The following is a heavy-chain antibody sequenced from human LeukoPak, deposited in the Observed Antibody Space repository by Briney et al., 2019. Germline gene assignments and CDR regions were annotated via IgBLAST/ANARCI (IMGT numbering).Heavy chain of an antibody. Sequence: ASLKVSCKASGYTFTGYYMHWVRQAPGQGLEWMGWINPNSGGTNYAQKFQGRVTMTRDTSISTAYMELSRLRSDDTAVYYCARDLPRIAVAGTDGDYWGQGTLVTVSS. V-gene: IGHV1-2*02. D-gene: IGHD6-19*01. CDR3: ARDLPRIAVAGTDGDY. J-gene: IGHJ4*02. CDR1: GYTFTGYY. CDR2: INPNSGGT.